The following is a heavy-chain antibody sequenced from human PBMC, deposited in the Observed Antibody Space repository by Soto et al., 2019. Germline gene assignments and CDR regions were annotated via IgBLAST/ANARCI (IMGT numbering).Heavy chain of an antibody. CDR3: ARDHPGGGGFDP. V-gene: IGHV4-4*02. CDR2: IYHSGST. D-gene: IGHD3-16*01. Sequence: QVQLQESGPGLVKPSGTLSLTCAVSGGSISSSNWWSWVRQPPGKGLEWIGEIYHSGSTNYNPSLVSRVDTSVDKSKNQFSLKLSSVTAAGAAGYYCARDHPGGGGFDPWGQGPLVTVSS. CDR1: GGSISSSNW. J-gene: IGHJ5*02.